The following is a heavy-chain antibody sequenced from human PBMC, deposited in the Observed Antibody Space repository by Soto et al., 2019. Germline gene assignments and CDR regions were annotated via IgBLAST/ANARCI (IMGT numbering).Heavy chain of an antibody. J-gene: IGHJ4*02. CDR2: IYNIGIT. CDR1: GASVSNVRYY. CDR3: ARVRYSHYGDY. Sequence: SETLSLTCTVSGASVSNVRYYWSWIRQPPGQALEWIGYIYNIGITKYNPSLKSRVTISVDTSKNEFSLNLRSVTAADTAVYYCARVRYSHYGDYWGQGALVTVSS. V-gene: IGHV4-61*01. D-gene: IGHD4-4*01.